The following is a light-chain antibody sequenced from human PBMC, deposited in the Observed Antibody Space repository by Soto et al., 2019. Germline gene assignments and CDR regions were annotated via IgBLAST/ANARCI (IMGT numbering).Light chain of an antibody. CDR3: QQYGSSPWT. CDR2: WAS. CDR1: QSVLYSSNNKNS. V-gene: IGKV4-1*01. J-gene: IGKJ1*01. Sequence: DIVMTQYPDSLAVSLCEMATINCKSSQSVLYSSNNKNSVAWYQQKPGQPPQLLIYWASTRESGVPDRFSGSGSGTDFTLTISRLEPEDFAVYYCQQYGSSPWTFGQGTKVDIK.